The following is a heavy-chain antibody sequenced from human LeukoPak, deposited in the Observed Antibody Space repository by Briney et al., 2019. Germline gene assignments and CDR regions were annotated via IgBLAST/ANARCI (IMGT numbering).Heavy chain of an antibody. CDR3: AKVLYSGSYLDYFDY. Sequence: GRSLRLSCAASGFTFDDYAMHWVRQAPGKGLEWVSGISWNSGSIGYADSVKGRFTISRDNAKNSLYLQMNSLRAEDTALYYCAKVLYSGSYLDYFDYWGQGTLVTVSS. V-gene: IGHV3-9*01. J-gene: IGHJ4*02. CDR1: GFTFDDYA. D-gene: IGHD1-26*01. CDR2: ISWNSGSI.